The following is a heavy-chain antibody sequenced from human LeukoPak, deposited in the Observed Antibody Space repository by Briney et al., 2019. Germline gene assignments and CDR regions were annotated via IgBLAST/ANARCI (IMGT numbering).Heavy chain of an antibody. CDR2: ISSSGSII. J-gene: IGHJ4*02. V-gene: IGHV3-11*04. CDR3: ARGIVVVPATIGSDY. Sequence: SGGSLRLSCAASGFTFSDYYMSWIRQAPGKGLEWVSYISSSGSIIYHADSVEGRFTISRDNAKKSLYLQMNSLRAEDTAVYCCARGIVVVPATIGSDYWGQGTLVTVSS. CDR1: GFTFSDYY. D-gene: IGHD2-2*02.